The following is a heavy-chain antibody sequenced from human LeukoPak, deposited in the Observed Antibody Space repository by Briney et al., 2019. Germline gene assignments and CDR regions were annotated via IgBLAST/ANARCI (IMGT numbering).Heavy chain of an antibody. CDR2: ISAYNGNT. V-gene: IGHV1-18*01. Sequence: ASVKVSCKASGYTFTSYGISWVRQAPGQGLEWMGWISAYNGNTNYAQKLQGRVTMTTDTSTSTAYMELRSLRSDDTAVYYCARFITMVRGVMLGYNWFDPWGQGTLVTVSS. CDR3: ARFITMVRGVMLGYNWFDP. CDR1: GYTFTSYG. J-gene: IGHJ5*02. D-gene: IGHD3-10*01.